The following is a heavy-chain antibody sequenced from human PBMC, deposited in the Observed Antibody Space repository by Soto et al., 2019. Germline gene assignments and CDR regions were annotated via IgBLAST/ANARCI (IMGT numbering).Heavy chain of an antibody. CDR3: ARDQAPNDCSSTSCYYYYGMDV. CDR2: ISSSSSYI. CDR1: GFTFSSYS. Sequence: PGGSLTLSCAASGFTFSSYSMNWVRQAPGKGLERVSSISSSSSYIYYADSVKGRFTISRDNSKNTLYLQMNSLRAEDTAVYYCARDQAPNDCSSTSCYYYYGMDVWGQGTTVTVSS. J-gene: IGHJ6*02. V-gene: IGHV3-21*01. D-gene: IGHD2-2*01.